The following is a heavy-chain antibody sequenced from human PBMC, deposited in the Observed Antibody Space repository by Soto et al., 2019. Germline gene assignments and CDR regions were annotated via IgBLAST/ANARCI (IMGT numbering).Heavy chain of an antibody. Sequence: PSXTLSPTCTVSASSGSSGSYYCSGIRQPPGKGLEWIGYIYYSGSTNYNPSLKSRVTISVDTSKNQFSLKLSSVTAADTAVYYCARGPGGGYDYSEFAYWGQGTLVTVSS. D-gene: IGHD5-12*01. CDR2: IYYSGST. CDR3: ARGPGGGYDYSEFAY. J-gene: IGHJ4*02. V-gene: IGHV4-61*01. CDR1: ASSGSSGSYY.